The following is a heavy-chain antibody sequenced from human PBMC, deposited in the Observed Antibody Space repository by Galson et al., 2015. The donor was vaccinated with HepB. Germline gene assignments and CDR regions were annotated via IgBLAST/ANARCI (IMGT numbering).Heavy chain of an antibody. J-gene: IGHJ4*01. D-gene: IGHD2-2*01. V-gene: IGHV3-11*05. CDR2: ISGNGFFA. CDR3: AREAGHRPAFKNFAY. CDR1: GFSFSDYY. Sequence: SLRLSCAASGFSFSDYYMSWIRQAPGKGLEWLSYISGNGFFASYADSVKGRFTISRDNARNSLYLEINSLRAEDTAVYYCAREAGHRPAFKNFAYWGQESWSPSPQ.